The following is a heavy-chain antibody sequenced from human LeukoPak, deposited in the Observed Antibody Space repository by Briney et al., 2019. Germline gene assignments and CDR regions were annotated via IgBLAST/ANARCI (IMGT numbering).Heavy chain of an antibody. Sequence: GPALVKPTQTLTLTCTFSGFSLSTSGMCVSWIRQPPGKALEWLARIDWDDDKYYSTSLKTRLTISKDTSKNQVVLTMTNIDPVDTATYYCARTKGYFDWLSSYYYYYYMDVWGKGTTVTVSS. CDR3: ARTKGYFDWLSSYYYYYYMDV. CDR1: GFSLSTSGMC. CDR2: IDWDDDK. V-gene: IGHV2-70*11. J-gene: IGHJ6*03. D-gene: IGHD3-9*01.